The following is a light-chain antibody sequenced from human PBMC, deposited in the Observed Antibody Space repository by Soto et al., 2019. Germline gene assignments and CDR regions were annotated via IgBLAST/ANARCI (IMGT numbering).Light chain of an antibody. CDR3: ASYSTSATLV. J-gene: IGLJ3*02. CDR1: STDVGNYDL. Sequence: QSALTQPASVSGSPGQSITISCTGTSTDVGNYDLVSWYQKHPGKAPKVMIYEASKRPSGVSHRFSGSKSGNTAFLTISGLHAEDEADYYCASYSTSATLVFGGGTKLTVL. CDR2: EAS. V-gene: IGLV2-23*01.